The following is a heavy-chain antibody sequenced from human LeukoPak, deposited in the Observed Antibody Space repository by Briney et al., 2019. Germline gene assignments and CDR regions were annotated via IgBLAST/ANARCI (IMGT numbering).Heavy chain of an antibody. CDR2: ISGSGGST. CDR1: GFTFSSYA. J-gene: IGHJ4*02. V-gene: IGHV3-23*01. CDR3: AKPHLGGYDLFDY. D-gene: IGHD5-12*01. Sequence: GGSLRLPCAASGFTFSSYAMSWVRQAPGKGLEWVSAISGSGGSTYYADSVKGRFTISRDNSKNTLYLQMNSLRAEDTAVYYCAKPHLGGYDLFDYWGQGTLVTVSS.